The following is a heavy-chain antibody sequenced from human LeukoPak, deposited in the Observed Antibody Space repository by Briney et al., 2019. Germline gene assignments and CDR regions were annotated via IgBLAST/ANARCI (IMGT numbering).Heavy chain of an antibody. CDR2: INHSGST. CDR3: ARGPRLWLTYYYMDV. J-gene: IGHJ6*03. Sequence: PSETLSLTCTVSGGSISSRSYYWSWIRQPPGKGLEWIGEINHSGSTNYNPSLKSRVTISVDTSKNQLSLKLSSVTAADTAVYYCARGPRLWLTYYYMDVWGKGTTVTVSS. CDR1: GGSISSRSYY. V-gene: IGHV4-39*07. D-gene: IGHD5-18*01.